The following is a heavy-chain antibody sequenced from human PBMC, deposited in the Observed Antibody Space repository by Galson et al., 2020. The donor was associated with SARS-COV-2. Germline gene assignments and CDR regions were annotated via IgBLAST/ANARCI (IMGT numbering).Heavy chain of an antibody. CDR2: IYYTGNI. D-gene: IGHD6-19*01. CDR3: ARVRSGHPWFDP. CDR1: GDSISSGDYY. V-gene: IGHV4-31*03. Sequence: ETSETLSLTCTVFGDSISSGDYYWSWIRQLPGKGLEWIGYIYYTGNIYFSPSLKSRVIISLDRSNNQFSLKLNSVTAADTAVYYCARVRSGHPWFDPWGQGTLVTVSS. J-gene: IGHJ5*02.